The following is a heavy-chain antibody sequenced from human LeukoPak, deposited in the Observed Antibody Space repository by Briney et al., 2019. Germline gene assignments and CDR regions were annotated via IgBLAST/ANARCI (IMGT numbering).Heavy chain of an antibody. CDR1: GFAFSTHG. V-gene: IGHV3-23*01. Sequence: GGSLRLSCAASGFAFSTHGLNWVRQAPGKGLEWVSSISGPGTSTYYADSVKGRFTISRDNSKNMLYLQMNSLRAEDTAVYYCANDWLVFDYWGQGTLVTVSS. CDR3: ANDWLVFDY. CDR2: ISGPGTST. D-gene: IGHD5-12*01. J-gene: IGHJ4*02.